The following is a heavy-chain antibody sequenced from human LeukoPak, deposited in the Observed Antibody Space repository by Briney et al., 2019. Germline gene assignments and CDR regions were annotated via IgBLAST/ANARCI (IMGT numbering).Heavy chain of an antibody. D-gene: IGHD6-13*01. CDR1: GFTFSNYW. V-gene: IGHV3-74*01. Sequence: GGSLRLSCAASGFTFSNYWMFWVRQAPGKGLVWVSVIEREGSGPRHADPMKGRLLMYRDSDKNTVDLQMNSLRVEDTAVYYCARAPYSASPDFWGQGALVTASS. CDR2: IEREGSGP. J-gene: IGHJ4*02. CDR3: ARAPYSASPDF.